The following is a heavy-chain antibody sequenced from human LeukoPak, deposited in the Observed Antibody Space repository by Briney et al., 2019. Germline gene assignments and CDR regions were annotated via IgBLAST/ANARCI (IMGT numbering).Heavy chain of an antibody. V-gene: IGHV1-69*05. Sequence: SVKVSCKDSGGTFNSYAISWVRQAPGEGREWMGWIIPIFGTANYAQKFQGRVTISTDESTSTAYMELSSLRSEDTAVYHCAREDRDYYYIDVWGKGTTVTVSS. CDR2: IIPIFGTA. J-gene: IGHJ6*03. CDR3: AREDRDYYYIDV. CDR1: GGTFNSYA.